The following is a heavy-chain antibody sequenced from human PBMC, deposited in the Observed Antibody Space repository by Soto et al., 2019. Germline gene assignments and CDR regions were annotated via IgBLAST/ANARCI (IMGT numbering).Heavy chain of an antibody. CDR3: ARISGWNGFDY. Sequence: QLQLQESGPGLVKPSETLSLTCTVSGGSISSSSYYWGWIRQPPGKGLEWIGSIYYSGSTYYNPSLKSRVTISVDTSKNQFSLKLSSVTAADTAVYYCARISGWNGFDYWGQGTLVTVSS. D-gene: IGHD6-19*01. CDR1: GGSISSSSYY. J-gene: IGHJ4*02. CDR2: IYYSGST. V-gene: IGHV4-39*01.